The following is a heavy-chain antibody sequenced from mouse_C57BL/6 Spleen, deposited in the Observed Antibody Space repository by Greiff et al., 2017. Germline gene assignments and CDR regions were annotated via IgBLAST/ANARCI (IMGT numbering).Heavy chain of an antibody. CDR3: APYDNDVEKWYWDD. CDR1: GYTFTDYY. D-gene: IGHD2-4*01. Sequence: VQLQQSGPELVKPGASVKISCKASGYTFTDYYMNWVKQSHGKSLEWIGDINPNNGGTSYNQKFKGKATLTVDKYSSTAYMELRSLTSEDSAVDYGAPYDNDVEKWYWDDGGTGTTGNVSS. V-gene: IGHV1-26*01. CDR2: INPNNGGT. J-gene: IGHJ1*03.